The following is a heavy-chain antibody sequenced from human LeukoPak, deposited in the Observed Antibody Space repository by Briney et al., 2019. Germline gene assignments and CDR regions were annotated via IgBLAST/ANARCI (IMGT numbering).Heavy chain of an antibody. D-gene: IGHD6-19*01. CDR1: GFTFSSYG. CDR2: ISSSSNYI. CDR3: AREVAVAANDY. V-gene: IGHV3-21*01. Sequence: GGSLRLSCAASGFTFSSYGMSWVRQAPGQGLEWVSSISSSSNYIYYADSVKGRFTISRDNAKNSLYLQMNSLRAEDTAVYYCAREVAVAANDYWGQGTLVTVSS. J-gene: IGHJ4*02.